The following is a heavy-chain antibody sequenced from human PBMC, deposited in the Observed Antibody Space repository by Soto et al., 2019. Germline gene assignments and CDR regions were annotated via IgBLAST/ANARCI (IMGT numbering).Heavy chain of an antibody. Sequence: PSETLSLTCAVSGYSISSGYYWGWIRQPPGKGLEWIGSIYHSGSTYYNPPLKSRVTISVDTSKNQFPLKLSSVTAADTAVYYCARDVAAAGAFDYWGQGTLVTVSS. D-gene: IGHD6-13*01. CDR1: GYSISSGYY. V-gene: IGHV4-38-2*02. J-gene: IGHJ4*02. CDR3: ARDVAAAGAFDY. CDR2: IYHSGST.